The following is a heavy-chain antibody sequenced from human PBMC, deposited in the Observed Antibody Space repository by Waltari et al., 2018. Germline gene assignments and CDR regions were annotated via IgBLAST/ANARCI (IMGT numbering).Heavy chain of an antibody. CDR2: IYYSGST. V-gene: IGHV4-59*01. Sequence: QVQLQESGPGLVKPSETLSLTCTASGGSISSYYWSWIRQPPGKGLEWIGYIYYSGSTNYNPSLKSRVTISVDTSKNQFSLKLSSVTAADTAVYYCARGPPGHDYWGQGTLVTVSS. CDR3: ARGPPGHDY. CDR1: GGSISSYY. J-gene: IGHJ4*02.